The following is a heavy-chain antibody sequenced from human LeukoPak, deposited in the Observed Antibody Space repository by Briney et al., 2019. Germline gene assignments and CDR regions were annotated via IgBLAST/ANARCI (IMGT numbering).Heavy chain of an antibody. CDR3: ARDLLIVVVPAEQLVRTNWFDP. Sequence: PSETLSLTCTVSGGSITSNSYYWGWIRQPPGKGLEWIGRIYYSGSTYYNPSLKSRVTISVDTSNNQFSLKLSSVTAADTAVYYCARDLLIVVVPAEQLVRTNWFDPWGERTLVTVSS. V-gene: IGHV4-39*07. CDR1: GGSITSNSYY. D-gene: IGHD2-2*01. CDR2: IYYSGST. J-gene: IGHJ5*02.